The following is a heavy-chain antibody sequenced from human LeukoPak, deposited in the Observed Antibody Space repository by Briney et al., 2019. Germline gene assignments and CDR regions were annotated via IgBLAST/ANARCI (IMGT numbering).Heavy chain of an antibody. D-gene: IGHD3-3*01. Sequence: NPSETLSLTCAVYGGSFSGYYWSWIRQPPGKGLEWIGEINHSGSTNYNPSLKSGVTLSVDTSKNQFSLKLSSLTAADTAVYYCARAGYYDFWSGLSPNFDYWGQGTLVTVSS. V-gene: IGHV4-34*01. J-gene: IGHJ4*02. CDR1: GGSFSGYY. CDR3: ARAGYYDFWSGLSPNFDY. CDR2: INHSGST.